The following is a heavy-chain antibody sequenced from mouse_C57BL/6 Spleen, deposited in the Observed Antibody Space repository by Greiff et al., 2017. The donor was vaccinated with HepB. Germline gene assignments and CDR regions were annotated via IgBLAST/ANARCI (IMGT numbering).Heavy chain of an antibody. CDR1: GYTFTSYW. Sequence: QVQLKESGAELAKPGASVKLSCKASGYTFTSYWMHWVKQRPGQGLEWIGYINPSSGYTKYNQKFKDKATLTADKSSSTAYMQLSSLTYEDSAVYYCARPITTVVATEDAMDYWGQGTSVTVSS. CDR2: INPSSGYT. J-gene: IGHJ4*01. CDR3: ARPITTVVATEDAMDY. V-gene: IGHV1-7*01. D-gene: IGHD1-1*01.